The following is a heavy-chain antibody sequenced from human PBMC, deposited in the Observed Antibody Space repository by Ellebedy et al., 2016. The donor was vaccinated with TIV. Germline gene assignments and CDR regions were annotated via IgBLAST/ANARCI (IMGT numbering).Heavy chain of an antibody. J-gene: IGHJ4*02. CDR2: IISKTDGETT. D-gene: IGHD2-15*01. CDR3: TTRSGGKSDY. CDR1: GFTFSNAW. V-gene: IGHV3-15*01. Sequence: PGGSLRLSCTASGFTFSNAWMNWVLQAPGKGLEWVGRIISKTDGETTAYAAPVKGRFAISRHHSNNTLYLQMDSLKTEDTAVYYCTTRSGGKSDYWGQGTLVTVSS.